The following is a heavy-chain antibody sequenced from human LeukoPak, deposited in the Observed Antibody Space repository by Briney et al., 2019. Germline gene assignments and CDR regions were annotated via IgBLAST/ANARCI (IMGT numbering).Heavy chain of an antibody. Sequence: GGSLRLPCAASGFTFSSYAMSWVRQAPGKGLEWFSATSGSGGSTYYADSVKGRFTISRDNSKNTLYLLMNGLRAEDTAVYYCAKVGRYSYAHDAFDIWGQGTMVTVSS. J-gene: IGHJ3*02. CDR2: TSGSGGST. V-gene: IGHV3-23*01. D-gene: IGHD5-18*01. CDR3: AKVGRYSYAHDAFDI. CDR1: GFTFSSYA.